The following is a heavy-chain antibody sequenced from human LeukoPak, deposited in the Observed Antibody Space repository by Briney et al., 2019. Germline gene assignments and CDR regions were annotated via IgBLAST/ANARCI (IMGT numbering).Heavy chain of an antibody. V-gene: IGHV4-59*01. D-gene: IGHD1-26*01. CDR2: IYYSGST. CDR1: GGSISSYY. J-gene: IGHJ4*02. Sequence: SETLSLTCTVSGGSISSYYWSWIRQPPGKGLEWIGYIYYSGSTNYNPSLKSRVTISVDTSKNQFSLKLSSVTAADTAVYYCARARTVYGEHYFDYWGQGTLVTVSS. CDR3: ARARTVYGEHYFDY.